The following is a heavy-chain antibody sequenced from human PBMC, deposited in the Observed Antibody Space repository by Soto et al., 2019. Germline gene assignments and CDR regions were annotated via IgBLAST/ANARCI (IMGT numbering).Heavy chain of an antibody. V-gene: IGHV4-31*11. CDR1: GGSITSGAYY. D-gene: IGHD3-3*01. CDR2: IHYSGRT. J-gene: IGHJ4*02. Sequence: PSETLSLTCAVSGGSITSGAYYWTWIRQHPGKGLEWIAYIHYSGRTYYNPSLKSRVTMSVDTSKQEFSLKLSSVTAADTALYYCARGGQDFWSGPFDYWGRGALVTVS. CDR3: ARGGQDFWSGPFDY.